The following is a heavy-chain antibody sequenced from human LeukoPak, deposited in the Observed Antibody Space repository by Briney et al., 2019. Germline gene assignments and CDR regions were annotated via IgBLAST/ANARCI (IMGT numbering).Heavy chain of an antibody. J-gene: IGHJ4*02. D-gene: IGHD3-10*01. V-gene: IGHV4-39*02. CDR1: GRSISSSRYY. CDR2: IYYSGST. CDR3: ARDGELLWFGELPPHYFDY. Sequence: SSETLSLTCTVPGRSISSSRYYWGWIRQPPGKGMEWIGRIYYSGSTYYNPSLRSRITISVYTTKNQLDLRLSSVTAADAAVYYCARDGELLWFGELPPHYFDYWGQGTLVTVSS.